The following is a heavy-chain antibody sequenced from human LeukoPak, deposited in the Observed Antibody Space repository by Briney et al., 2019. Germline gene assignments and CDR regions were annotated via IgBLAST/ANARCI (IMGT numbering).Heavy chain of an antibody. V-gene: IGHV1-8*01. Sequence: ASVKVSCKASGYTFTIYDINWVRQATGQGLEWMGWMNPNSGNTGYAQKFQGRVTMTRNTSISTAYMELSSLRSEDTAVYYCAGYGYYYDSSGKGYFDYWGQGTLVTVSS. CDR2: MNPNSGNT. CDR3: AGYGYYYDSSGKGYFDY. CDR1: GYTFTIYD. J-gene: IGHJ4*02. D-gene: IGHD3-22*01.